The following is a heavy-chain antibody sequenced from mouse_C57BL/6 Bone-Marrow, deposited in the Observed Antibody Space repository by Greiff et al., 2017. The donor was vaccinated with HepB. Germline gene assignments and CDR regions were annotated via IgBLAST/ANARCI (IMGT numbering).Heavy chain of an antibody. CDR3: TLIYYDYPAWFAY. V-gene: IGHV1-15*01. CDR1: GYTFTDYE. CDR2: IDPETGGT. J-gene: IGHJ3*01. D-gene: IGHD2-4*01. Sequence: QVHVKQSGAELVRPGASVTLSCKASGYTFTDYEMHWVKQTPVHGLEWIGAIDPETGGTAYNQKFKGKAILTADKSSSTAYMELRSLTSEDSAVYYCTLIYYDYPAWFAYWGRGTLVTVSA.